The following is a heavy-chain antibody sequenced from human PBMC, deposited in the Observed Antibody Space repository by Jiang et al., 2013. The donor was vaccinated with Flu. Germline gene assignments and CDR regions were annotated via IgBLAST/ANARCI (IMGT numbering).Heavy chain of an antibody. CDR3: VRDGPILQWLPPQNYYYGMDV. CDR1: GVSIGSSSYL. CDR2: VYYSGRT. J-gene: IGHJ6*02. D-gene: IGHD5-18*01. Sequence: GPGLVKPSGTLSLTCSVSGVSIGSSSYLWAWIRQPPGRGLEWIGGVYYSGRTHYNPSLGSRVTISIDTSTNQFSLNLNSVTAADTAVYYCVRDGPILQWLPPQNYYYGMDVWGQGTTVTVSS. V-gene: IGHV4-39*07.